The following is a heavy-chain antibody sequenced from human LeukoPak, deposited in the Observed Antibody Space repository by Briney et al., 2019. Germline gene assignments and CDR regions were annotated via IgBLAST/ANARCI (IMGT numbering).Heavy chain of an antibody. CDR3: ARGRWGGSYYYFDY. D-gene: IGHD1-26*01. CDR1: GGSISSSSYY. J-gene: IGHJ4*02. Sequence: SETLSLTCTVSGGSISSSSYYWGWIRQPPGKGLEWIGSIYYSGSTYYNPSLKSRVTISIDTSKNQFSLKLSSVTAADTAVYYCARGRWGGSYYYFDYWGQGTLVTVSS. CDR2: IYYSGST. V-gene: IGHV4-39*07.